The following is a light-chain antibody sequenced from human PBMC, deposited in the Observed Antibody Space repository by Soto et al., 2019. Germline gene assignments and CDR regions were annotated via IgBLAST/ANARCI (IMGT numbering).Light chain of an antibody. J-gene: IGLJ1*01. CDR3: SSYTSSSTLV. CDR1: NTDVGAYDY. V-gene: IGLV2-14*03. CDR2: DVI. Sequence: QSVLTQPASVSGSPGQSITISCSGTNTDVGAYDYVSWYQQHPGKAPKLILYDVINRPSGVSDRFSGSKSGNTASLTISGLQAEDEADYYCSSYTSSSTLVFGTGTKLTVL.